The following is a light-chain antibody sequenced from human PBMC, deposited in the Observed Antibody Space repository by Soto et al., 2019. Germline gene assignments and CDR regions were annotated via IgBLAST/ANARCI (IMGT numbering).Light chain of an antibody. CDR1: QGVSNSY. CDR3: QHYGTSVC. Sequence: EIVLTQSPGTLSLSPGERDTLSSRASQGVSNSYLAWYQQKPGQTPRPLIYGASSRATGIPDRFSGSGSGTDFTLTIGGLEPEDFAVFSCQHYGTSVCFGGGIKVEIK. V-gene: IGKV3-20*01. J-gene: IGKJ4*01. CDR2: GAS.